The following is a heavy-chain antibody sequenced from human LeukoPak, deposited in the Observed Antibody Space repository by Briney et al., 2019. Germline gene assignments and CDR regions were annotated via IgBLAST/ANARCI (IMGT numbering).Heavy chain of an antibody. CDR1: GFTFSSYW. CDR2: ISYDGSNK. J-gene: IGHJ4*02. D-gene: IGHD1-1*01. CDR3: ANNLGTTGY. V-gene: IGHV3-30*18. Sequence: GGSLRLSCAASGFTFSSYWMSWVRQAPGKGLEWVAVISYDGSNKYYADSVKGRFTISRDNSKNTLYLQMNSLRAEDTAVYYCANNLGTTGYWGQGTLVTVSS.